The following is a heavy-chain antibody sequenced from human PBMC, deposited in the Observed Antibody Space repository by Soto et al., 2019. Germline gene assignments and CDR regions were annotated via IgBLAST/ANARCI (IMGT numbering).Heavy chain of an antibody. CDR3: ARRRLGYCSSTSCYLDYYYYGMDV. CDR1: GYSLTSYW. V-gene: IGHV5-10-1*01. J-gene: IGHJ6*02. D-gene: IGHD2-2*01. Sequence: GVSLKISRKIFGYSLTSYWLSWVRQMPGKGLEGMGRIDPSDSYTNYSPSFQGHVTISADKSISTAYLQWSSLKASDTAMYYCARRRLGYCSSTSCYLDYYYYGMDVWGQGTTVTVSS. CDR2: IDPSDSYT.